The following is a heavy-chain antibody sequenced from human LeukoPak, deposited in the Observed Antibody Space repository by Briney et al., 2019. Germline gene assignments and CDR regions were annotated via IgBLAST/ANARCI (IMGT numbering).Heavy chain of an antibody. V-gene: IGHV5-10-1*01. CDR3: ARHGLSSGMDV. J-gene: IGHJ6*02. Sequence: GESLRISCKGFGYSFISYWITWVRQMPGKGLEWMGTIDPSDSYTDYSPSFQGHVTISADKSISTAYPQWSSLKASDTAMYYCARHGLSSGMDVWGQGTTVTVSS. D-gene: IGHD3-10*01. CDR1: GYSFISYW. CDR2: IDPSDSYT.